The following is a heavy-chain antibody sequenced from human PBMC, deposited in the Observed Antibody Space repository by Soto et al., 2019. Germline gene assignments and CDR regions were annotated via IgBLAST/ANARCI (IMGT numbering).Heavy chain of an antibody. CDR2: IYSGGST. V-gene: IGHV3-66*01. D-gene: IGHD6-19*01. CDR1: GFTVSSNY. CDR3: ASVAGPYYYYGMDV. Sequence: EVQLVESGGGLVQPGGSLRLSCAASGFTVSSNYMSWVRQAPGTGLEWVSVIYSGGSTYYADSVKGRFTISRDNSKNTLYLQMNSLRAEDTAVYYCASVAGPYYYYGMDVWGQGTTVTVSS. J-gene: IGHJ6*02.